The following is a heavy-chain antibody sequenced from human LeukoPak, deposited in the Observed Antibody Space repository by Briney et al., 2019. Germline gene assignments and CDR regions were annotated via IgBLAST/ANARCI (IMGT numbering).Heavy chain of an antibody. Sequence: GGSLRLSCAASGFTFSDYYMSWIRQAPGKGLEWVSYISSSGSTIYYADSVKGRFTISRDNAKNSLYLQMNSLRAEDTAVYYCARDDMGSYGSPTYYYYGMDVWGQGTTVTVSS. J-gene: IGHJ6*02. CDR1: GFTFSDYY. V-gene: IGHV3-11*01. CDR3: ARDDMGSYGSPTYYYYGMDV. CDR2: ISSSGSTI. D-gene: IGHD5-18*01.